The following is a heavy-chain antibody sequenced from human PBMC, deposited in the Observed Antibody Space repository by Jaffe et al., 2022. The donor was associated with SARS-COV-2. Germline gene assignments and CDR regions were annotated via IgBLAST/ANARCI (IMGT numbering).Heavy chain of an antibody. CDR1: GFTFSSYS. J-gene: IGHJ4*02. D-gene: IGHD3-3*01. Sequence: EVQLVESGGGLVKPGGSLRLSCAASGFTFSSYSMNWVRQAPGKGLEWVSSISSSSSYIYYADSVKGRFTISRDNAKNSLYLQMNSLRAEDTAVYYCARYSSIFGVAATTNDYWGQGTLVTVSS. CDR2: ISSSSSYI. CDR3: ARYSSIFGVAATTNDY. V-gene: IGHV3-21*01.